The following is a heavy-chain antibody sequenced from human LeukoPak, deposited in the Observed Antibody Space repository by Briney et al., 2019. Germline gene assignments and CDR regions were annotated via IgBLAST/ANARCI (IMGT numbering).Heavy chain of an antibody. V-gene: IGHV1-2*02. D-gene: IGHD2-15*01. CDR2: INPNSGGT. J-gene: IGHJ5*02. Sequence: ASVKVSCKASGYTFTGYYMHWVRQVPGQGLEWMGWINPNSGGTNYAQKFQGRVTMTRDTSISTAYMELSRLRSDDTAVYYCARVGCSGGSCYSPWFDPWGQGTLVTVSS. CDR3: ARVGCSGGSCYSPWFDP. CDR1: GYTFTGYY.